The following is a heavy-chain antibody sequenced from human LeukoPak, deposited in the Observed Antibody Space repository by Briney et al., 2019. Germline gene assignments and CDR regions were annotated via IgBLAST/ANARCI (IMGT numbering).Heavy chain of an antibody. CDR3: ARALKPIAAAGPDFDY. Sequence: SETLSLTCTVSGGSVSSGSYYWSWIRQPPGKGLEWIGYIYYSGSTNYNPSLKSRVTISVDTSKNQFSLKLSSATAADTAVYYCARALKPIAAAGPDFDYWGQGTLVTVSS. J-gene: IGHJ4*02. D-gene: IGHD6-13*01. V-gene: IGHV4-61*01. CDR1: GGSVSSGSYY. CDR2: IYYSGST.